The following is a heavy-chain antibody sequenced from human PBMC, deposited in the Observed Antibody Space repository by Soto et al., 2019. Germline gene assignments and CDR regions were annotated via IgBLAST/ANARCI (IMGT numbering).Heavy chain of an antibody. CDR1: GFTVSNNY. D-gene: IGHD3-10*01. J-gene: IGHJ4*02. CDR3: ATHPGGGGY. CDR2: IYSGGYT. V-gene: IGHV3-53*01. Sequence: EVQLVESGGGLIQPGGSLRLSCAVSGFTVSNNYMSWVRQAPGKGLEGVSVIYSGGYTAYGDSVKGRFTISRDNSKTPPHLQTKSRRPGDPAVFYCATHPGGGGYWGQGTLVTVSS.